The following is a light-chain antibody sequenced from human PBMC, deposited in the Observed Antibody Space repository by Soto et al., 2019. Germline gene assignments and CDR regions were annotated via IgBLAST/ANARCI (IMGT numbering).Light chain of an antibody. CDR2: DVS. Sequence: QSALTQPASVSGSPGQSITISCTGTSSDVGGYNYVSWYQQHPGKAPKLMIYDVSNRPSGVSNRFSGSKSGNTASLTISGLQAEDEADYYCCSYTCSSSVVFGGGTKLTV. CDR1: SSDVGGYNY. V-gene: IGLV2-14*01. CDR3: CSYTCSSSVV. J-gene: IGLJ2*01.